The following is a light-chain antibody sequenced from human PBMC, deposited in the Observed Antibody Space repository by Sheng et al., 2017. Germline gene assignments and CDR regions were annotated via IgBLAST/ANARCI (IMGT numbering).Light chain of an antibody. CDR2: DAS. CDR1: QSVIN. Sequence: EIVLTQSPATLSLSPGERATLSCRASQSVINLAWYQQRPGQAPRLLIYDASNRATGIPARFSGSGSGTDFTLTIGSLEPEDFAVYYCQQRSNWPRTFGQGTKVEIK. J-gene: IGKJ1*01. CDR3: QQRSNWPRT. V-gene: IGKV3-11*01.